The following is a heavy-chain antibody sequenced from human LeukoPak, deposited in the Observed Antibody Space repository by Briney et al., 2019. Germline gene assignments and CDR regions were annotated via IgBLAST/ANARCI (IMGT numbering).Heavy chain of an antibody. V-gene: IGHV3-7*01. CDR2: IKQDGSEK. J-gene: IGHJ4*02. Sequence: GGSLRLSCAASGFTFSSYWMSWVRQAPGKGLEWVANIKQDGSEKYYVDSVKGRFTISRDNAKNSLYLQMNSLRAEDTAVYYCARGPRAVAGTGGGYWGQGTLVTVSS. CDR1: GFTFSSYW. CDR3: ARGPRAVAGTGGGY. D-gene: IGHD6-19*01.